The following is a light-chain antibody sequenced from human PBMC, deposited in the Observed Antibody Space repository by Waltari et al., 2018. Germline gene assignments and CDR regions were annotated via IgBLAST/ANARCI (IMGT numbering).Light chain of an antibody. CDR3: LLYYGGAQV. J-gene: IGLJ3*02. CDR2: STN. V-gene: IGLV7-43*01. CDR1: TGAVTSGFY. Sequence: QTVVTQEPSLTVSPGGTVTLTCASSTGAVTSGFYPSWFQQKPGQPPRALIYSTNNKHSWTPARCSGSLLGGKAALTLSGVQVEDEAEYYCLLYYGGAQVFGGGTKLTVL.